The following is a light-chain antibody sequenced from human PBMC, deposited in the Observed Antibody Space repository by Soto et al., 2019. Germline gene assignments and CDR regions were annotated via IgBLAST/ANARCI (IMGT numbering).Light chain of an antibody. V-gene: IGKV3-11*01. CDR2: DAS. CDR3: QQRHNWPPDT. Sequence: EIVLTQSPATLSLSPGEIATLSCRASQSVGRHLAWYQQKPGQAPRLLIYDASNRATGVPARFSGSGSGTDFTLSISSLEPEDCAGYYCQQRHNWPPDTFGGGTKVEIK. J-gene: IGKJ4*01. CDR1: QSVGRH.